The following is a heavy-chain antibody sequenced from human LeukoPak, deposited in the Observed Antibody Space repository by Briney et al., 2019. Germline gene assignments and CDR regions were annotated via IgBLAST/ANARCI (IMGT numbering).Heavy chain of an antibody. D-gene: IGHD3-22*01. CDR3: ARGTNYYDRSGYFPDY. J-gene: IGHJ4*02. Sequence: GGSLRLSCAASGFTFSTYGMHWVRQAPGKGLEWVANIKQDGSEKYYVDSVKGRFTISRDNAKNSLYLQMNSLRAEDTAVYYCARGTNYYDRSGYFPDYWGQGTLVTVSS. CDR2: IKQDGSEK. CDR1: GFTFSTYG. V-gene: IGHV3-7*01.